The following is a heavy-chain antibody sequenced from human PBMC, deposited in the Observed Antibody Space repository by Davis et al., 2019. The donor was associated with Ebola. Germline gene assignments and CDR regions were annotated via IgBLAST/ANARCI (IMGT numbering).Heavy chain of an antibody. J-gene: IGHJ5*02. CDR3: ARDWPITSPEGLDP. CDR2: IDDSGTFT. Sequence: PGGSLRLSCAASGIIFSDYYMSWIRQGPGKGLEWLSYIDDSGTFTHYADSVKGRFTISRDNAENSLYLHMNSLTVEDTAVYYCARDWPITSPEGLDPWGQGTLVTVSS. CDR1: GIIFSDYY. D-gene: IGHD3-3*01. V-gene: IGHV3-11*04.